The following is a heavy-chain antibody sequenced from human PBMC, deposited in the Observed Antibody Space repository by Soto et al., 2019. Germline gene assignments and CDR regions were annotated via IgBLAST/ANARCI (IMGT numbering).Heavy chain of an antibody. D-gene: IGHD6-6*01. Sequence: DVQLVESGGGLVQPGRSLRLSCEASGFMFDDYAMYWVRQAPGKGLEWVSGISWNSNSIVYADSVKGRFTISRDNAKNSLYLQMNSLKPEDTALYYCGNSKSIASRPFDYWGEGTLVTVSS. J-gene: IGHJ4*02. CDR2: ISWNSNSI. V-gene: IGHV3-9*01. CDR1: GFMFDDYA. CDR3: GNSKSIASRPFDY.